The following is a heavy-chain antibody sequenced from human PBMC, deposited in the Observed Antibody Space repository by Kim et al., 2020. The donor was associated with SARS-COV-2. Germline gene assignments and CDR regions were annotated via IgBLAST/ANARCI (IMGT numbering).Heavy chain of an antibody. D-gene: IGHD1-26*01. V-gene: IGHV3-11*01. J-gene: IGHJ4*02. Sequence: GGSLRLSCAASGFTFSDSHMSGIRQAQGKGMDWVLYISSSGSTRHYSNSVKGRFTISRDNAKNSLYLQMNSLRAEDTAVYYCARGSGDYYFDYWGQGTLVTVS. CDR1: GFTFSDSH. CDR3: ARGSGDYYFDY. CDR2: ISSSGSTR.